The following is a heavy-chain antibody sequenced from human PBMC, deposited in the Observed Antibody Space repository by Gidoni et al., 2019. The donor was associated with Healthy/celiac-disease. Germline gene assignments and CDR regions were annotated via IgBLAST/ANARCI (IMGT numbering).Heavy chain of an antibody. Sequence: QVQLVQSGAEVTKPGSLVKVSCKASGGTFSSYAFRWVRQAPGQGLEWMGGIIPIFGTANYAQKFQGRVTITADESTSTAYMELSSLRSEDTAVYYCAREIRYGSGSYYPYWGQGTLVTVSS. CDR1: GGTFSSYA. CDR3: AREIRYGSGSYYPY. V-gene: IGHV1-69*01. D-gene: IGHD3-10*01. CDR2: IIPIFGTA. J-gene: IGHJ4*02.